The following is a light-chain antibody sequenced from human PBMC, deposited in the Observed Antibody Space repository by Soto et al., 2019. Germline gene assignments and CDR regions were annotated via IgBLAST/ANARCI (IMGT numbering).Light chain of an antibody. CDR3: QQNDDSPGT. CDR1: QSISSSY. Sequence: IVLTQSPGTLSLSPGERATLSCRACQSISSSYLAWYQQKPGQAPRLLIYGASNRATAIPDRFSGSGSGTDFTLTISRLEPEDFAVYYCQQNDDSPGTFGQGTKVEIK. J-gene: IGKJ1*01. V-gene: IGKV3-20*01. CDR2: GAS.